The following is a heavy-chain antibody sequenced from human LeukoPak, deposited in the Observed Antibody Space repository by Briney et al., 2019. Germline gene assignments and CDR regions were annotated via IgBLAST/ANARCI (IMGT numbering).Heavy chain of an antibody. Sequence: ASVKVSCKASGYTFTGYYMHWVRQAPGQGLEWMGWMNPNSGNTGYAQKFQGRVTITRNTSISTAYMELSSLRSEDTAVYYCAKDLEIWFGELYAFDIWGQGTMVTVSS. J-gene: IGHJ3*02. D-gene: IGHD3-10*01. CDR1: GYTFTGYY. CDR3: AKDLEIWFGELYAFDI. V-gene: IGHV1-8*03. CDR2: MNPNSGNT.